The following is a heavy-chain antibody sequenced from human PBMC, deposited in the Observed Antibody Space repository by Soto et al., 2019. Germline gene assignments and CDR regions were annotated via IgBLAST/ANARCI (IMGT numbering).Heavy chain of an antibody. D-gene: IGHD1-1*01. J-gene: IGHJ4*02. CDR3: ASDITGATGDY. Sequence: QVQLVQSGPEVKEPGASVRVSCKASGYTFINYNIFWVLQAPGQGLEWMGWISTSNADTNYAQNFQGRVTMTTDTSTSTAYVELRSLRYDDTAVYYCASDITGATGDYWGQGTLVTVSS. V-gene: IGHV1-18*01. CDR1: GYTFINYN. CDR2: ISTSNADT.